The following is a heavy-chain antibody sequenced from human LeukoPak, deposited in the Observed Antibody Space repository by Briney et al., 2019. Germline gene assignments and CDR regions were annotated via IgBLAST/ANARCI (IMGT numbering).Heavy chain of an antibody. J-gene: IGHJ4*02. V-gene: IGHV3-23*01. Sequence: GGYLRLSCAASGFTFSSYAMSWVRQASGKGLEWVSAISGSGGGTYSADSVKGRFTISRDNSKNTLYLQMNSLRAEDTAVYYCASQGIVVVTYYFDYWGQGTLVTVSS. CDR2: ISGSGGGT. CDR1: GFTFSSYA. D-gene: IGHD2-21*02. CDR3: ASQGIVVVTYYFDY.